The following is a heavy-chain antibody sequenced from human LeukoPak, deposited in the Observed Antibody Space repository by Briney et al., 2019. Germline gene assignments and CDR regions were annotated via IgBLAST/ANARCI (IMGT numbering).Heavy chain of an antibody. CDR3: ARDRIVVVPAALVFDP. V-gene: IGHV3-21*01. D-gene: IGHD2-2*01. CDR2: ISSSSSYI. J-gene: IGHJ5*02. CDR1: GFTFSSYS. Sequence: PGGSLRLSCAASGFTFSSYSMNWVRQAPGKGLEWVSSISSSSSYIYYADSVKGRFTISRDNAKNSLYLQMNSLRAEDTAVYYCARDRIVVVPAALVFDPWGQGTLVTVSS.